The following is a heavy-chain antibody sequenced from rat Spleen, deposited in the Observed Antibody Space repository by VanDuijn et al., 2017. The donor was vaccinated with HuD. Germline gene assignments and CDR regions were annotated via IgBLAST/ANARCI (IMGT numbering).Heavy chain of an antibody. CDR2: IVDDGSNT. Sequence: EVQLVESDGDLVQPGRSLKLSCATSGFTFSDCYMAWVRQAPTKGLEWVAAIVDDGSNTFYRDSVKGRFTISRDNAKSTLYLQVDSPRSEDTAIYYCARPTTGIPFNYWGQGVMVTVSS. J-gene: IGHJ2*01. D-gene: IGHD1-9*01. CDR1: GFTFSDCY. CDR3: ARPTTGIPFNY. V-gene: IGHV5-17*01.